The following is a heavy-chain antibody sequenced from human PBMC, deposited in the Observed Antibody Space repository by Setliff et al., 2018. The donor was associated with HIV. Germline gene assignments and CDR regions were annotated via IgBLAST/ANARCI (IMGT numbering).Heavy chain of an antibody. J-gene: IGHJ6*03. CDR2: IYHTGSA. CDR3: VRERRTPSYSTSSGRTYQYNMDV. CDR1: GGFFSSTNW. D-gene: IGHD2-21*01. V-gene: IGHV4-4*02. Sequence: SETLSLTCAVSGGFFSSTNWWGWVRQSPGKGLEWIGEIYHTGSANYNPSLTGRVIISGDKSKNQFSLKLKSLTAADTALYYCVRERRTPSYSTSSGRTYQYNMDVWAKGTTVTVSS.